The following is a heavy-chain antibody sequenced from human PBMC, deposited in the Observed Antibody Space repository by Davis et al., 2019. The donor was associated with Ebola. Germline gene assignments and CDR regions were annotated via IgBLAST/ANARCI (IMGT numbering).Heavy chain of an antibody. V-gene: IGHV3-64*01. CDR3: ARDGPIAVAGMRQYNYYYGMDV. CDR2: ISSNGGST. CDR1: GFTFSSYA. Sequence: GESLKISCAASGFTFSSYAMHWVRQAPGKGLEYVSAISSNGGSTYYANSVKGRFTISRDNSKNTLYLQMGSLRAEDMAVYYCARDGPIAVAGMRQYNYYYGMDVWGQGTTVTVSS. D-gene: IGHD6-19*01. J-gene: IGHJ6*02.